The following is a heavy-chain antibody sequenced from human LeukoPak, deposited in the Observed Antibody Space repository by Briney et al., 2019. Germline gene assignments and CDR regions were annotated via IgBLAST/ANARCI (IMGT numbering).Heavy chain of an antibody. Sequence: GGSLRLSCAASGFTFSSYGMHWVRQAPGKGLEWVAFIRYDGSNKYYADSVKGRFTISRDNSKNTLYLQMNSLRAEDTAVYYCAKARGAADNNLFDPWGQGTLVTVSS. CDR2: IRYDGSNK. V-gene: IGHV3-30*02. D-gene: IGHD6-13*01. J-gene: IGHJ5*02. CDR3: AKARGAADNNLFDP. CDR1: GFTFSSYG.